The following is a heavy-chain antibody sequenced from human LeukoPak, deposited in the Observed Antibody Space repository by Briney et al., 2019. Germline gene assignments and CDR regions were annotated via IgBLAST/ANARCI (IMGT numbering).Heavy chain of an antibody. CDR1: GFTFSTYA. CDR3: AKTWFGEILSNWFDP. CDR2: ISGDGRRT. V-gene: IGHV3-23*01. D-gene: IGHD3-10*01. J-gene: IGHJ5*02. Sequence: GGSLRLSCAASGFTFSTYAMYWVRQAPGKGLEWVSVISGDGRRTKYADSVKGRFTISRDNSRNTLYLQMNSLRAEDTAVYYCAKTWFGEILSNWFDPWGQGTLVTVSS.